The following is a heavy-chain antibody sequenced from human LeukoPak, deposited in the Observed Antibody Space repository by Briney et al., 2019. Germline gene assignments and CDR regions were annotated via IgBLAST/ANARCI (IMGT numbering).Heavy chain of an antibody. CDR2: MNPNSGNT. CDR3: ARGGPKGRGYSGYDKYYFDY. Sequence: GASVKVSCKASGYTFTSYDINWVRQAPGQGLEWMGWMNPNSGNTGYAQKFQGRVTMTRNTSISTAYMELSSLRSEDTAVYYCARGGPKGRGYSGYDKYYFDYWGQGTLVTVSS. J-gene: IGHJ4*02. D-gene: IGHD5-12*01. CDR1: GYTFTSYD. V-gene: IGHV1-8*01.